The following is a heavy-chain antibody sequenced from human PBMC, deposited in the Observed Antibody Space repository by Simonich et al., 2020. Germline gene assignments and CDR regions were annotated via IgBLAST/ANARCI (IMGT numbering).Heavy chain of an antibody. J-gene: IGHJ2*01. CDR2: INPNSGGT. CDR3: ARDLLTGDYSIRYFDL. D-gene: IGHD7-27*01. CDR1: GYTFTGYY. V-gene: IGHV1-2*06. Sequence: QVQLVQSGAEVKKPGASVKVSCTASGYTFTGYYMHWVRQAPGQGLEWMGRINPNSGGTNYAQKLQGRVTMTRDTSISTAYMELSRLRSDDTAVYYCARDLLTGDYSIRYFDLWGRGTLVTVSS.